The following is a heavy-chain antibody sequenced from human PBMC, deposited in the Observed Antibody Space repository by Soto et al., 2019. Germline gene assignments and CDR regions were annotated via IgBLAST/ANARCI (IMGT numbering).Heavy chain of an antibody. CDR2: INPSGGST. Sequence: QVQLMQSGAEVKKPGASVTISCKASGYTFTSYYIDWVRQAPRQGLEWMAIINPSGGSTNYAQKFQGRVTVTRDTSTSTVNMELSSLSSEDKAVYYCARDLTAADYWGQGTLVTVSS. D-gene: IGHD2-21*02. CDR3: ARDLTAADY. J-gene: IGHJ4*02. V-gene: IGHV1-46*01. CDR1: GYTFTSYY.